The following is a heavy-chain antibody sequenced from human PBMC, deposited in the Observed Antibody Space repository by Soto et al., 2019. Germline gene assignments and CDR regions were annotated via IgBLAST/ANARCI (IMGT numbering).Heavy chain of an antibody. CDR3: AQKRGHGYFDL. Sequence: EGQLLESGGGLVQPGGSLRLSCAASGFTFSNFVMGWVRRAPGKGLEWVSAIGGTSGSTYYADAVKGRFTISRDNSKDTLSLQMNSLGAEDTALYYCAQKRGHGYFDLWARGTLDTVSS. D-gene: IGHD1-26*01. J-gene: IGHJ2*01. CDR2: IGGTSGST. V-gene: IGHV3-23*01. CDR1: GFTFSNFV.